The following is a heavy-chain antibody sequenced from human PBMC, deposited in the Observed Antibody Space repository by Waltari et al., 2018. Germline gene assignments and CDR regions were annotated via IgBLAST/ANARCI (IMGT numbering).Heavy chain of an antibody. J-gene: IGHJ3*02. CDR3: ARGPVFKYYYHAFDI. Sequence: QVQLQESGPGLVKPSETLSLTCAVSGFSISRGYYWGWVRQPLGKGLEWLGRSYESWSTTNNPALKSLVTISIDTSKNQCSLKLTSVTAADTAMYYCARGPVFKYYYHAFDIWGQGTMVTVSS. CDR1: GFSISRGYY. CDR2: SYESWST. V-gene: IGHV4-38-2*01. D-gene: IGHD3-22*01.